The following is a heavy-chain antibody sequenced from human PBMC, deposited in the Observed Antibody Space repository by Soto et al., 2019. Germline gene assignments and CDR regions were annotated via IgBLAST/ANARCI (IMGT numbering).Heavy chain of an antibody. V-gene: IGHV3-9*01. CDR3: VKDSYADFHRVLSTAEYFFDY. J-gene: IGHJ4*01. Sequence: LIRSCTASGLTFDDYAMYWVRQGPWRGLEWVSGITWNSGKIAYADSVKGRFTIARDDDNNSLYLQMNSLRPEDTALYYCVKDSYADFHRVLSTAEYFFDYWGHGTLVTVSS. D-gene: IGHD2-15*01. CDR1: GLTFDDYA. CDR2: ITWNSGKI.